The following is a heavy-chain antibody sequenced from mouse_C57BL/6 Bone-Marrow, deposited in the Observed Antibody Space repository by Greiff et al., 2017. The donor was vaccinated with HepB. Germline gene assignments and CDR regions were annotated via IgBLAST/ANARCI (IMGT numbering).Heavy chain of an antibody. CDR2: IDPSDSYT. CDR3: ARGYYGSSYKFAY. Sequence: VPLPQPGAELVMPGASVKLSCKASGYTFTSSLMHWVTQRPGQCLEWIGEIDPSDSYTNYNQKFKGKSTLTVDKSSSTAYMQLSSLTSEDSAVYYCARGYYGSSYKFAYWGQGTLVTVSA. V-gene: IGHV1-69*01. J-gene: IGHJ3*01. CDR1: GYTFTSSL. D-gene: IGHD1-1*01.